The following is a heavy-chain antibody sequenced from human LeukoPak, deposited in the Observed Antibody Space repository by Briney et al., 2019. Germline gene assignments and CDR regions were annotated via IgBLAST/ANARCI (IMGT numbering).Heavy chain of an antibody. CDR3: AKLSSSGYDYVWGSYRYSVIDY. CDR1: GFTFSSYA. CDR2: ISGSGGST. D-gene: IGHD3-16*02. Sequence: GGSLRLSCAASGFTFSSYAMSWVRQAPGKGLEWVSAISGSGGSTYYADSVKGRFTIPRDNSKNTLYLQMNSLRAEDTAVYYCAKLSSSGYDYVWGSYRYSVIDYWGQGTLVTVSS. J-gene: IGHJ4*02. V-gene: IGHV3-23*01.